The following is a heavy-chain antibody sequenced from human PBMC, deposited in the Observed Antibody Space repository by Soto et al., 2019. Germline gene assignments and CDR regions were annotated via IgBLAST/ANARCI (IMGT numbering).Heavy chain of an antibody. CDR3: ARALPYYYHRSGYARDRDASDI. J-gene: IGHJ3*02. CDR2: INPNSGGT. D-gene: IGHD3-22*01. CDR1: GYTFTGYY. V-gene: IGHV1-2*02. Sequence: ASVNVSCKASGYTFTGYYMHWVRQAPGQGLEWMGWINPNSGGTNYAQKFQGRVTMTRDTSISPAYMELRRLRSDDPAVYYCARALPYYYHRSGYARDRDASDIWDKEKMVNVSS.